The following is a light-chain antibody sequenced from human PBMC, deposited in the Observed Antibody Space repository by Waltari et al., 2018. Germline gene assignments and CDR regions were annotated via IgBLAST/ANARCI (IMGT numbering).Light chain of an antibody. CDR1: QSIGTS. V-gene: IGKV1-39*01. J-gene: IGKJ1*01. CDR3: HQNYSPPPT. Sequence: DIQMTQSPSSLSAFVGDRVIITCRASQSIGTSLHWYQQKPGKAPKLLIYATSTLQSGVPSRFSGSGSGTDFTLTISSLQPEDFATYSCHQNYSPPPTFGQGTKVEIK. CDR2: ATS.